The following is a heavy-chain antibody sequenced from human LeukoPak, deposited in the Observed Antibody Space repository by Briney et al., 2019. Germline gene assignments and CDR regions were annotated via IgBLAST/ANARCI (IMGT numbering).Heavy chain of an antibody. D-gene: IGHD2-2*01. Sequence: GESLQISCKGSGYSFTSYWIGWVRQVPGKGLEWMGIIYPGDSDTRYSPSFQGQVTISAAKSISTAYLQWSSLKASDTAMYYCARQYCSSTSCYSHRGNFDYWGQGTLVTVSS. J-gene: IGHJ4*02. CDR1: GYSFTSYW. CDR3: ARQYCSSTSCYSHRGNFDY. CDR2: IYPGDSDT. V-gene: IGHV5-51*01.